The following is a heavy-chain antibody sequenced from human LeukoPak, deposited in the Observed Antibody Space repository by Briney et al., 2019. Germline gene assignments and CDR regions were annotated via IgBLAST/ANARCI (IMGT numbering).Heavy chain of an antibody. CDR1: GGSISSGSYY. J-gene: IGHJ5*02. V-gene: IGHV4-61*02. D-gene: IGHD3-22*01. CDR2: IYISGST. Sequence: SETLSLTCTVSGGSISSGSYYWSWIRQPAGAGLEWIGRIYISGSTDYNPSLRSRVTISVDTSKNQFSLKLSSVTAADTAVYYCARVGDYYDSSVNNWFDPWGQGTLVTVSS. CDR3: ARVGDYYDSSVNNWFDP.